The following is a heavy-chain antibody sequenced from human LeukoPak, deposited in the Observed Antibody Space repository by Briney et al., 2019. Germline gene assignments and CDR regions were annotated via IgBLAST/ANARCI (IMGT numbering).Heavy chain of an antibody. J-gene: IGHJ4*02. D-gene: IGHD5-12*01. CDR1: GFTFSDYY. Sequence: GGSLRLSCAASGFTFSDYYMSWIRQAPGKGLEWVSDISSSGSTRYYADSVQGRFTISRDNAKNSLYLQMSSLRAEDMAVYYCAREGRRTYDDLDYWGQGTLVTVSS. V-gene: IGHV3-11*04. CDR2: ISSSGSTR. CDR3: AREGRRTYDDLDY.